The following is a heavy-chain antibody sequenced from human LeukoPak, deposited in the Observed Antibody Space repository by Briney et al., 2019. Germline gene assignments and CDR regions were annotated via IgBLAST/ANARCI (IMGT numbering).Heavy chain of an antibody. CDR3: AKELAGFDY. V-gene: IGHV3-9*01. CDR1: GFTFDDYA. CDR2: ISWNSDSI. D-gene: IGHD6-19*01. Sequence: PGGSLRLSCAASGFTFDDYAMHWVRQAPGKGLEWVSGISWNSDSIGYADSVKGRFTISRDNAKNSLYLQMNSLRAEDTALYYCAKELAGFDYWGQGTLVTVSS. J-gene: IGHJ4*02.